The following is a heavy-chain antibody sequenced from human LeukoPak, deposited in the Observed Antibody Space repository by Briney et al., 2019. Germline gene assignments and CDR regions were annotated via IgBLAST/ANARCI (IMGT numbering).Heavy chain of an antibody. CDR2: IYYSGST. CDR1: GGSISRGGYY. D-gene: IGHD3-10*01. V-gene: IGHV4-31*03. CDR3: ARDGFRGGYFDY. J-gene: IGHJ4*02. Sequence: PSETLSLTCTVSGGSISRGGYYWSWIRQHPGKGLEWIGYIYYSGSTYYNPSLKSRVTISVDTSKNQFSLKLSSVTAADTAVYYCARDGFRGGYFDYWGQGTLVTVSS.